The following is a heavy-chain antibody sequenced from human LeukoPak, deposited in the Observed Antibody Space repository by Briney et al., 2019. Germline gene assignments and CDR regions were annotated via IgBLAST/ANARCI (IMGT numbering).Heavy chain of an antibody. J-gene: IGHJ4*02. CDR2: INSDGSSP. V-gene: IGHV3-74*01. CDR1: GFTFDNHW. D-gene: IGHD4-17*01. CDR3: ARDLTTVTNY. Sequence: PGGSLRLSCVASGFTFDNHWMHWVRQARGKGLVWVSRINSDGSSPGYADSVKGRFTISRDNAKNTLYLQMNSLRAEDTAVYYCARDLTTVTNYWGQGTLVTVSS.